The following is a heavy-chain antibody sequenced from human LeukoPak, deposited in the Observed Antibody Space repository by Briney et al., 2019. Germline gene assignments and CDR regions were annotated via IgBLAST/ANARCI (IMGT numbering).Heavy chain of an antibody. CDR2: ISAYNGNT. V-gene: IGHV1-18*01. J-gene: IGHJ4*02. CDR1: GYTFTSYG. Sequence: ASVKVSCKASGYTFTSYGISWVRQAPGQGLEWMGWISAYNGNTNYAQKLQGRVTMTTDTSTSTAYMEPRSLRSDDTAVYYCAREAVGGSYSRGFDYWGQGTLVTVSS. CDR3: AREAVGGSYSRGFDY. D-gene: IGHD1-26*01.